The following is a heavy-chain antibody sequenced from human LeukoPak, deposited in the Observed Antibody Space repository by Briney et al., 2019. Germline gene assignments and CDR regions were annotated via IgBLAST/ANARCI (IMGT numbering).Heavy chain of an antibody. V-gene: IGHV3-21*01. CDR3: ARDFYFDWFSQFDY. Sequence: GGSLRLSCSASGFTFGRYAMNWVRQAPGKGLEWVSSISDGSTYIYYADSVKGRFTISRDNAKNSLSLQMNSLRAEDSAVYYCARDFYFDWFSQFDYWGQGILVTVSS. CDR1: GFTFGRYA. CDR2: ISDGSTYI. D-gene: IGHD3-9*01. J-gene: IGHJ4*02.